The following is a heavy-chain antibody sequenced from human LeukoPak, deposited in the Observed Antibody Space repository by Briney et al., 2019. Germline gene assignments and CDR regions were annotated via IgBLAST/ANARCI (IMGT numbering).Heavy chain of an antibody. Sequence: TSETLSLTCTVSGYSISSGYYWGWIRQPPGKGLEWIGSIYHSGSTYYNPSLKSRVTISVDTSKNQFSLKLSSVTAADTAVYYCARGYGGNPPDYWGQGTLVTVSS. V-gene: IGHV4-38-2*02. CDR1: GYSISSGYY. CDR3: ARGYGGNPPDY. CDR2: IYHSGST. D-gene: IGHD4-23*01. J-gene: IGHJ4*02.